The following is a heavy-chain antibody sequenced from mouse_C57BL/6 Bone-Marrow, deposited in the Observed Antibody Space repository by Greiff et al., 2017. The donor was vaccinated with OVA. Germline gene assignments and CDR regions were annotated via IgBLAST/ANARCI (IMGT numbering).Heavy chain of an antibody. CDR2: INYDGSST. J-gene: IGHJ1*03. CDR1: GFTFSDYY. Sequence: EVNVVESEGGLVQPGSSMKLSCTASGFTFSDYYMAWVRQVPEKGLEWVANINYDGSSTYYLDSLKSRFTISRDNATNIPYLQMSSLKSEDTATYYCARRVLLGCRWDYGVWGTGTTVTVSS. CDR3: ARRVLLGCRWDYGV. V-gene: IGHV5-16*01. D-gene: IGHD1-1*02.